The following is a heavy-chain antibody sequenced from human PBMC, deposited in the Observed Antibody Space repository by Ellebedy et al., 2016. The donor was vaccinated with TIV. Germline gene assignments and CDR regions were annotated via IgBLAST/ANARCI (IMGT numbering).Heavy chain of an antibody. Sequence: AASVKVSCKASGYTFTSYYMHWVRQAPGQGLEWMGLINPSGGGTTYAHKFQGRVTMTRDTSTSTVYMDLSSLRSEDTAVYYCARDIQDCTGGNCYPDFWGQGTLVTVSS. CDR2: INPSGGGT. J-gene: IGHJ4*02. V-gene: IGHV1-46*01. CDR3: ARDIQDCTGGNCYPDF. CDR1: GYTFTSYY. D-gene: IGHD2-15*01.